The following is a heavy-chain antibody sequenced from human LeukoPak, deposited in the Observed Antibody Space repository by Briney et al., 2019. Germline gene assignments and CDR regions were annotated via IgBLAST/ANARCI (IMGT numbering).Heavy chain of an antibody. CDR3: ARYFGESAFDI. J-gene: IGHJ3*02. CDR2: IKEDGSDK. CDR1: GFCFSTYW. D-gene: IGHD3-10*01. Sequence: GGPLRLSCAASGFCFSTYWMSWVRQAPGKGLEWVANIKEDGSDKNYVDSVKGRFTIARDNAKNYVYLKMKSLRAEDTAVYYCARYFGESAFDIWGQGTMVTVSS. V-gene: IGHV3-7*01.